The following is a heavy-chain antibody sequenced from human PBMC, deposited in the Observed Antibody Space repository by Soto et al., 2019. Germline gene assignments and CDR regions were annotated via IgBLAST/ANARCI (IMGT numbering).Heavy chain of an antibody. J-gene: IGHJ4*02. Sequence: QVQLVQSGAAVKKPGASVKVSCKASGYTFTTYGISWVRQAPGQGLEWMGWVSGYNGNTKYAQKFQGRVTMTTDTSTATAYMELRSLRSADTAVYDCAKGYNYGYWAYWGLGTLVTVSS. V-gene: IGHV1-18*01. D-gene: IGHD5-18*01. CDR2: VSGYNGNT. CDR3: AKGYNYGYWAY. CDR1: GYTFTTYG.